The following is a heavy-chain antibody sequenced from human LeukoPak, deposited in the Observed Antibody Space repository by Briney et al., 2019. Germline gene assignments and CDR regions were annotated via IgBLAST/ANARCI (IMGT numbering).Heavy chain of an antibody. D-gene: IGHD6-19*01. Sequence: PSETLSLTYTVSGGSISSSSYYWGWIRQPPGKGLEWIGSIYYSGSTYYNPSLKSRVTISVDTSKNQFSLKLSSVTAADTAMYYCARRGAVAVFDYWGQGTLVTVSS. V-gene: IGHV4-39*01. CDR1: GGSISSSSYY. J-gene: IGHJ4*02. CDR2: IYYSGST. CDR3: ARRGAVAVFDY.